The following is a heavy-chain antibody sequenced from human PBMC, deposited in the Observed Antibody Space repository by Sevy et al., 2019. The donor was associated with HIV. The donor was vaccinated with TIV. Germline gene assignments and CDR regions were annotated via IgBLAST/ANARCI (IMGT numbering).Heavy chain of an antibody. CDR2: IIPIFGTA. J-gene: IGHJ3*02. V-gene: IGHV1-69*13. D-gene: IGHD6-13*01. CDR3: ARPRGLGIAAARWDDAFDI. CDR1: GGTFSSYA. Sequence: ASVKVSCKASGGTFSSYAISWVRQAPGQGLEWMGRIIPIFGTANYAQKFQGRVTITADESTSTAYMGLGSLRSEDTAVYYCARPRGLGIAAARWDDAFDIWGQGTMVTVSS.